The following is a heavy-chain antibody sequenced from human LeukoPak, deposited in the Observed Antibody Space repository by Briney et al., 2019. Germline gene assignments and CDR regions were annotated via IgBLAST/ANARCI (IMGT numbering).Heavy chain of an antibody. D-gene: IGHD4-17*01. J-gene: IGHJ4*02. Sequence: PGGSLRLSCADSGFTFSSYAMRWGRQAPGKGLEWVSDISGSSGRTYYADSVKGRFTISRDNCKNTQHLQKNSLRAEDTAVYYCAKMTTVTTHFDYWGQGTLVTVPS. CDR1: GFTFSSYA. CDR2: ISGSSGRT. CDR3: AKMTTVTTHFDY. V-gene: IGHV3-23*01.